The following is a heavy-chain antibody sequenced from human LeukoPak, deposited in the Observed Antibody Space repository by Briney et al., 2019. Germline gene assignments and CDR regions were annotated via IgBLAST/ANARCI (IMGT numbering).Heavy chain of an antibody. J-gene: IGHJ4*02. Sequence: SETLSLTCTVSGGSISSYYWSWIRQPPGKGLEGIGYIYTSGSTNYTPSLKSRVTISVDTSKNQFSLKLSSVTAADTAVYYCARNMQLANGIDYWGQGTLVTVSS. D-gene: IGHD6-6*01. CDR3: ARNMQLANGIDY. CDR1: GGSISSYY. V-gene: IGHV4-4*09. CDR2: IYTSGST.